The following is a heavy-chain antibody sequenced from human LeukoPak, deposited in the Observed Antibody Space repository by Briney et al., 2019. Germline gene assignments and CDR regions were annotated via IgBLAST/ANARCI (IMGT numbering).Heavy chain of an antibody. CDR3: AKSNGYGLVDI. D-gene: IGHD3-10*01. Sequence: SETLSLTCAVFGGSLSGYYWSWIRQPPGKGLEWIAEINRSGSPNYNPSLKSRVTISVDTSKNQFSLKLSSVAAADTAVYYCAKSNGYGLVDIWGQGTVVTVSS. V-gene: IGHV4-34*01. J-gene: IGHJ3*02. CDR2: INRSGSP. CDR1: GGSLSGYY.